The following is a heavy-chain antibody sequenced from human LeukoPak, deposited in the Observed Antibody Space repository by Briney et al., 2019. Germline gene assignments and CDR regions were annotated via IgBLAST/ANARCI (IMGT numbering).Heavy chain of an antibody. CDR2: IKQDGSEK. J-gene: IGHJ6*03. CDR3: ARSDYTDYYYSMGV. D-gene: IGHD4-11*01. Sequence: GGSLRLSCAASGFTFSSYWVSWVRQAPGKGLEWVANIKQDGSEKYYVDSVKGRFTISRDNAKNSLYLQMNSLRAEDTAVYYCARSDYTDYYYSMGVWGKGTTVTVSS. CDR1: GFTFSSYW. V-gene: IGHV3-7*01.